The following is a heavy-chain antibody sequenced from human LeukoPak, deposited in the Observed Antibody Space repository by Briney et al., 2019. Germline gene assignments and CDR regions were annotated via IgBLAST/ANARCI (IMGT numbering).Heavy chain of an antibody. V-gene: IGHV3-7*01. CDR1: GFTFSSYW. D-gene: IGHD5-12*01. CDR2: IKQDGSEK. CDR3: ARAGSGYDSTSHYYYYMDV. Sequence: PGGSLRLSCAASGFTFSSYWMSWVRQAPGKGLEWVANIKQDGSEKYYVDSVKGRFTISRDNAKNSLYLQMNSLRAEDTAVYYCARAGSGYDSTSHYYYYMDVWGKGTTVTVSS. J-gene: IGHJ6*03.